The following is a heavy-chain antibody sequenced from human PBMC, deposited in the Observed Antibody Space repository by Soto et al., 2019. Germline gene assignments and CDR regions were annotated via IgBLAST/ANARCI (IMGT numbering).Heavy chain of an antibody. D-gene: IGHD2-21*01. V-gene: IGHV4-59*01. Sequence: QVQLQESGPGLVKPSETLSLTCTVSGGSISSYYWSWIRQPPGKGLEWIGYIYYSGSTNYNPSLKSRITISVDTSNNQFSLKLSSVTAADTAVYYCARAPARSIGFDYWGQGTLVTVSS. J-gene: IGHJ4*02. CDR2: IYYSGST. CDR1: GGSISSYY. CDR3: ARAPARSIGFDY.